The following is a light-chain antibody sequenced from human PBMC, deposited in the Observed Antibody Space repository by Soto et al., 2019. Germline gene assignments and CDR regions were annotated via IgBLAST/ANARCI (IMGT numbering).Light chain of an antibody. CDR2: AAS. Sequence: DIQMTQSPSSLSASVGDRVTITCRASQSISSYLNGYQQKPGKAPKLLIYAASSLQSGVPSRFSGSGSGTDFTITISSLQPEDFATYYCQQSYSTTETFGPGTKVDIK. CDR3: QQSYSTTET. CDR1: QSISSY. V-gene: IGKV1-39*01. J-gene: IGKJ3*01.